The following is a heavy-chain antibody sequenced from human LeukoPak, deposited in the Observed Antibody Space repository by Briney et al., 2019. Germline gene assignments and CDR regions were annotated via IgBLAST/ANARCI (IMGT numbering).Heavy chain of an antibody. CDR3: ARDPHDYGDHFDY. Sequence: TGRSLRLSCPASGFTVSSDSMNWGRQDPGNGLEWVSSISSSSSYTYYADSVKGRFTISRDNAKNSLYLQMNSLRAEDTAVYYCARDPHDYGDHFDYWGQGTLVTVSS. CDR1: GFTVSSDS. V-gene: IGHV3-21*01. CDR2: ISSSSSYT. D-gene: IGHD4-17*01. J-gene: IGHJ4*02.